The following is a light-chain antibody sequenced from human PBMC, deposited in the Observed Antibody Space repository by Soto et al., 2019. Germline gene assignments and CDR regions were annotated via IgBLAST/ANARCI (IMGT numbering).Light chain of an antibody. CDR3: QHYNSYSEA. CDR2: TSA. Sequence: DIQMTQSPSSLSVFVGDRVSITCRASQDIGAYLHWFQQKPGRAPKLLISTSATLQSAVPSRFRGSGSGADFTLTITSLQPEDFATYYCQHYNSYSEAFGQGTKVELK. V-gene: IGKV1-39*01. J-gene: IGKJ1*01. CDR1: QDIGAY.